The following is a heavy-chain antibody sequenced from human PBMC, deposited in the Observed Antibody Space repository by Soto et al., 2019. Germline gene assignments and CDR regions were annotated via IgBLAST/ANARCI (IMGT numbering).Heavy chain of an antibody. D-gene: IGHD2-15*01. CDR1: GFTFSSYG. CDR2: ISYDGSNK. J-gene: IGHJ4*02. Sequence: QVQLVESGGGVVQPGRSLRLSCAASGFTFSSYGMHWVRQAPGKGLEWVAVISYDGSNKYYADSVKGRFTISRDNSKNSLYLQMNSLRAEDTAVYYCAKVPGDCSGGSCYPDSDYWGQGTLVTVSS. V-gene: IGHV3-30*18. CDR3: AKVPGDCSGGSCYPDSDY.